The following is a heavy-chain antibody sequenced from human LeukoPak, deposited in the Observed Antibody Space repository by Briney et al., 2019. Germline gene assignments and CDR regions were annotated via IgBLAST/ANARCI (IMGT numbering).Heavy chain of an antibody. D-gene: IGHD2-2*01. CDR1: GYTFTSYD. V-gene: IGHV1-8*01. CDR2: MNPNSGNT. J-gene: IGHJ5*02. CDR3: ARGYCSSTSCYLYWFDP. Sequence: ASVKVSCKASGYTFTSYDINWVRQATGQGLEWMGWMNPNSGNTGYAQKFQGRVTMTRNTSISTAYMGLSSLRSEDTAVYYCARGYCSSTSCYLYWFDPWGQGTLVTVSS.